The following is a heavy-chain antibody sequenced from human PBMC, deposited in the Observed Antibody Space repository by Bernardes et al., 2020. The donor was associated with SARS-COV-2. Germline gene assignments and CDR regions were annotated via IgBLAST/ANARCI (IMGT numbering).Heavy chain of an antibody. CDR2: ITSSRRYK. CDR3: ARESDWNYVFDY. Sequence: GGSLRLSCEASGFTCSSYARSWVRQDPGKGLEWVSSITSSRRYKYYADSVKGRFTISRDNAKNSLYLQMNSLRAEDTAVYFCARESDWNYVFDYWGQGTLVTVSS. V-gene: IGHV3-21*01. D-gene: IGHD1-7*01. CDR1: GFTCSSYA. J-gene: IGHJ4*02.